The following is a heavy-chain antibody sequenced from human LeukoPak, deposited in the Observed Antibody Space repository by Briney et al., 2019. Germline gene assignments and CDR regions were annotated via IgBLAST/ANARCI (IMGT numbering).Heavy chain of an antibody. CDR1: GFTFSDYA. CDR2: ISVSGGTT. V-gene: IGHV3-23*01. Sequence: GGSLRLSCAASGFTFSDYAMSWVRQAPGEGLEWVSVISVSGGTTYYADSVKGRFTISRDSSKNTLYLQTTSLRADDTAVYYCAKGTRGYGAYTFDYWGQGALVTVSS. CDR3: AKGTRGYGAYTFDY. J-gene: IGHJ4*02. D-gene: IGHD4-17*01.